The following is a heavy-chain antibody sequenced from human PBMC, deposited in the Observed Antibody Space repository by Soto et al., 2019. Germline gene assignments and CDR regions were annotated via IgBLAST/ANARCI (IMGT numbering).Heavy chain of an antibody. CDR1: GGSVRSSNYY. Sequence: SETLSLTCTVSGGSVRSSNYYWAWIRQPPGKGLGWIGSIRYGGNTYSNPSLKSRLTISVDTSNNHISLRLSSVTAADTAIYYCATGNIDFWSGYKYFYYGMDVWGQGTTVTVSS. D-gene: IGHD3-3*01. V-gene: IGHV4-39*02. CDR2: IRYGGNT. J-gene: IGHJ6*02. CDR3: ATGNIDFWSGYKYFYYGMDV.